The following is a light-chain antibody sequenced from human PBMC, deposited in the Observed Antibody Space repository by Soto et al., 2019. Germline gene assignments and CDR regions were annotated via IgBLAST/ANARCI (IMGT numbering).Light chain of an antibody. V-gene: IGLV1-44*01. Sequence: QSALIQPPSASGTPGQRVTISCSGGGSNIGGSWNTVNWYQQLPGMAPKLLIHSDNQRPSGVPDRFSGSRSGTSASLAISGLQSEDEADYHCATWDDSLNGPVFGGGTKVTVL. CDR1: GSNIGGSWNT. CDR2: SDN. J-gene: IGLJ2*01. CDR3: ATWDDSLNGPV.